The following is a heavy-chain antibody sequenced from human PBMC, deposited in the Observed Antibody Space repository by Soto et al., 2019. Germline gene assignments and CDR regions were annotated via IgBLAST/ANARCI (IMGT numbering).Heavy chain of an antibody. J-gene: IGHJ6*02. CDR1: GYSFTSYW. CDR2: IYPGDSDT. D-gene: IGHD1-26*01. Sequence: GESLKIYCKCPGYSFTSYWIGWVRQMPGKGLEWMWIIYPGDSDTRYSPSFQGQVTISADKYISTAYLQWSSLKASDNAMYYCARHSNSIVGAIGYYYGMDVWGQGTTVTVSS. CDR3: ARHSNSIVGAIGYYYGMDV. V-gene: IGHV5-51*01.